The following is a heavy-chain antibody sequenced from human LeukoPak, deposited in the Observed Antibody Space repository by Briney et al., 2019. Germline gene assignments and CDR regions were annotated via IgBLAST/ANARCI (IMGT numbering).Heavy chain of an antibody. Sequence: GGSLRLSCAASGYTYSSYTMLWVRQAPGKGLEWVSAIDGSGVTSFYGDSVKARFTISRDNSKNTLYLQMNSLRAEDTALYYCAKRVAEQSTSLYIDIWGLGTTVTVSS. CDR3: AKRVAEQSTSLYIDI. CDR1: GYTYSSYT. V-gene: IGHV3-23*02. J-gene: IGHJ3*02. D-gene: IGHD1-14*01. CDR2: IDGSGVTS.